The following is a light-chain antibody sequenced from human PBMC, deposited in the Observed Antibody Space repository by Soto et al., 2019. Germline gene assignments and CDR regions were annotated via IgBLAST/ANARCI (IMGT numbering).Light chain of an antibody. CDR2: GNS. Sequence: QSVLTQPPSVSGAPGQRVTTSCTGSSSNIGAGYDVHWYQQLPGTAPKLLIYGNSNRPSGVPDRFSGSKPGTSASLAITGLQAEEEADYYCQSYDSSLSGYVFGTGTKVTVL. V-gene: IGLV1-40*01. J-gene: IGLJ1*01. CDR3: QSYDSSLSGYV. CDR1: SSNIGAGYD.